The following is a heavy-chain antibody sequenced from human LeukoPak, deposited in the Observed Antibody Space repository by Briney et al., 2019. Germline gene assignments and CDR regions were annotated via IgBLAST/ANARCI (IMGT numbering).Heavy chain of an antibody. V-gene: IGHV3-30-3*01. CDR3: ASGSSSSLWYYFDY. CDR2: ISYDGSNK. D-gene: IGHD6-6*01. Sequence: RGSLRLSCAASGFTFSSYAVHWVRQAPGKGLEWVAVISYDGSNKYYADSVKGRFTISRDNSKNTLYLQMNSLRAEDTAVYYCASGSSSSLWYYFDYWGQGTLVTVSS. CDR1: GFTFSSYA. J-gene: IGHJ4*02.